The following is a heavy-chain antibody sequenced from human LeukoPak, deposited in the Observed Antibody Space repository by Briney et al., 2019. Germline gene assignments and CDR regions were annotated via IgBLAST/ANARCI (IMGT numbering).Heavy chain of an antibody. CDR1: GGSISSYY. D-gene: IGHD6-19*01. CDR3: ARSTYSSGWYEFDY. V-gene: IGHV4-59*01. CDR2: IYYSGNT. J-gene: IGHJ4*02. Sequence: SETLSLTCTVSGGSISSYYWSWIRQPPGKGLEWIGYIYYSGNTNYNPSLKSRVTISVDTSKNQFSLKLGSVTAADTAVYYCARSTYSSGWYEFDYWGQGTLVTVSS.